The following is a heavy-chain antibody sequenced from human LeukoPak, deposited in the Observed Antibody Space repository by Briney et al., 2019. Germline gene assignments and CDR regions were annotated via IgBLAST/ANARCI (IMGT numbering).Heavy chain of an antibody. J-gene: IGHJ1*01. CDR3: ARDVAGTGYFQV. V-gene: IGHV4-59*08. CDR2: IYYSGST. CDR1: GGSIISYY. D-gene: IGHD6-19*01. Sequence: SETLSLTCTVSGGSIISYYWSWIRQPPGKGLEWIGYIYYSGSTNYNPSLKSRVTISVDTSKNQFSLNLGSVTAAYTAVYYCARDVAGTGYFQVWGLGTPVTVSS.